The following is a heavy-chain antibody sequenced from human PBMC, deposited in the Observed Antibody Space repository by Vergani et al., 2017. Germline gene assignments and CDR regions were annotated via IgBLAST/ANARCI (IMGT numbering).Heavy chain of an antibody. CDR2: ISAYNGNT. CDR1: GYTFTSYG. V-gene: IGHV1-18*01. J-gene: IGHJ4*02. CDR3: ASGDYYGSGYSETGEFDY. D-gene: IGHD3-10*01. Sequence: QVQLVQSGAEVKKPGASVKVSCKAFGYTFTSYGISWVRQAPGQGLEWMGWISAYNGNTNYAQKLQGRVTMTTDTSTSTAYMELRSLRSDDTAVYYCASGDYYGSGYSETGEFDYWGQGTLVTVSS.